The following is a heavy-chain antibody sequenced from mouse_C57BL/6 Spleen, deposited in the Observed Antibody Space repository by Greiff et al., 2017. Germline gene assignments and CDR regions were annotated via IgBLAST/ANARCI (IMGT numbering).Heavy chain of an antibody. Sequence: VQGVESGPGLVQPSQSLSITCTVSGFSLTSYGVHWVRQSPGKGLEWLGVIWSGGSTDYNAAFISRLSISKDNSKSQVFFKMNSLQADDTAIYYCARGGSSYPYFDVWGTGTTVTVSS. D-gene: IGHD1-1*01. CDR1: GFSLTSYG. CDR2: IWSGGST. J-gene: IGHJ1*03. CDR3: ARGGSSYPYFDV. V-gene: IGHV2-2*01.